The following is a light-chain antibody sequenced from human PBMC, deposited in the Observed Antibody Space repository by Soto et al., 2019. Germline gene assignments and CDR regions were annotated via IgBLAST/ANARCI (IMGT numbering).Light chain of an antibody. CDR1: QAISQY. V-gene: IGKV1-27*01. CDR2: SAS. CDR3: QRYNSAPPT. J-gene: IGKJ1*01. Sequence: DIQMTQSPSYLSASIGDRVTITCRASQAISQYLAWYQQRPGKVPRLLIYSASTLQSGVPSRFRGSGSGTDFTLTINSLQPEDVATYYCQRYNSAPPTFGQGTKVEIK.